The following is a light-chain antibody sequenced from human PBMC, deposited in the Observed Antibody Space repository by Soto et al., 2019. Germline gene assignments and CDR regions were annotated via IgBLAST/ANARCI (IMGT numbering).Light chain of an antibody. J-gene: IGKJ5*01. CDR2: GAS. V-gene: IGKV3D-15*01. CDR3: QQYNNWPAIT. Sequence: EIVLTQSPGKLSLSPWDRGTLSCRTSQTVSSNLAWYQQKPGQAPRLLIYGASTRATGIPARFSGSGSGTEFTLTISSLLSEDFAVYYCQQYNNWPAITFGQGTRLEIK. CDR1: QTVSSN.